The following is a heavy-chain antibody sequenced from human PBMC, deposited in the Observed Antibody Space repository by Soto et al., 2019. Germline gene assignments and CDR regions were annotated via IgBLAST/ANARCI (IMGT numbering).Heavy chain of an antibody. CDR3: ATEAPPIYDSSGYYIH. V-gene: IGHV4-39*01. D-gene: IGHD3-22*01. CDR2: IYYSGST. CDR1: GDSISSGGYY. J-gene: IGHJ4*02. Sequence: SETLSLTCTVSGDSISSGGYYWSWIRHHPETGLEWIGSIYYSGSTYYNPSLKSRVTISVDTSKNQFSLKLSSVTAADTAVYYCATEAPPIYDSSGYYIHWGQGTLVTVSS.